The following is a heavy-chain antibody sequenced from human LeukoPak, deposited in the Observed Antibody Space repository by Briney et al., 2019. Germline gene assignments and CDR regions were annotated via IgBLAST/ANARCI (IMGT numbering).Heavy chain of an antibody. CDR1: GLSLNSYA. J-gene: IGHJ4*01. D-gene: IGHD2-21*01. CDR2: SSSSDDGK. V-gene: IGHV3-23*01. Sequence: GGSLRLSCTASGLSLNSYAMSWVRQVPGKGLEWVSASSSSDDGKWYAESVRGRFTISRDTSKNTVYLQMNSLRVEDAGVYYCAKAPVTSCRGAFCYPFDYWGHGTLVTVSA. CDR3: AKAPVTSCRGAFCYPFDY.